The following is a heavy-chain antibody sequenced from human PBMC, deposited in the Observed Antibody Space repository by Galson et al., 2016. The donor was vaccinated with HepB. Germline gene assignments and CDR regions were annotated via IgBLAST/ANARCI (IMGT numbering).Heavy chain of an antibody. D-gene: IGHD4-17*01. Sequence: LRLSCAASGFTFNDYSMHWVRQAPGKGLAWVSSVTATSVYIYYVDSVKGRFTISRDNAKNSLYLQMNSLRAEDTAVYYCARAAYGDYEGWYFDLWGRGTLVTVSS. CDR1: GFTFNDYS. CDR2: VTATSVYI. J-gene: IGHJ2*01. V-gene: IGHV3-21*06. CDR3: ARAAYGDYEGWYFDL.